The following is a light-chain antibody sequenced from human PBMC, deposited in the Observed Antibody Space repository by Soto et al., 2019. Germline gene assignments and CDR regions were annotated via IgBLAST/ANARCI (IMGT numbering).Light chain of an antibody. V-gene: IGKV1-33*01. CDR2: DAS. J-gene: IGKJ4*01. Sequence: DIQMTQSPSSPSASVGDRVTITCQASQDISNYLSWSQQKPGKAPKLLIYDASNLETGVPSRFSGSGSGTHFTFTISSLQPEDIATYYCQQYDNLPLTFGGGTKVDIK. CDR3: QQYDNLPLT. CDR1: QDISNY.